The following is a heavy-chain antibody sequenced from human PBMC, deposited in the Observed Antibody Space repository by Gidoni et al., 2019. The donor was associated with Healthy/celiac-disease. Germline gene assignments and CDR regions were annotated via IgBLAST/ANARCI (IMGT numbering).Heavy chain of an antibody. CDR3: TTEEQLVLGYYFDY. CDR1: GFTCSNAW. CDR2: IKSKTDGGTT. J-gene: IGHJ4*02. D-gene: IGHD6-13*01. V-gene: IGHV3-15*01. Sequence: EVQLVESGGGLVKPGGSLRLCCAASGFTCSNAWMSWVRQAPGKGLEWVGRIKSKTDGGTTDYAAPVKGRFTISRDDSKNTLYLQMNSLKTEDTAVYYCTTEEQLVLGYYFDYWGQGTLVTVSS.